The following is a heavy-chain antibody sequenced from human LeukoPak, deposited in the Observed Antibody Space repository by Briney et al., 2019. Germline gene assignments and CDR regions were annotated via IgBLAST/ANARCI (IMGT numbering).Heavy chain of an antibody. Sequence: GRSLRLSCAASGFTFSNYAMHWVRQAPGKGLEWVAVISYDGSNKYYADSVKGRFTISRDNSKNTLYLQMNSLRAGDTAVYYCARGDSLRYCNGNSCLIDSWGQGTLVTVSS. CDR3: ARGDSLRYCNGNSCLIDS. J-gene: IGHJ4*02. CDR2: ISYDGSNK. V-gene: IGHV3-30-3*01. D-gene: IGHD2-15*01. CDR1: GFTFSNYA.